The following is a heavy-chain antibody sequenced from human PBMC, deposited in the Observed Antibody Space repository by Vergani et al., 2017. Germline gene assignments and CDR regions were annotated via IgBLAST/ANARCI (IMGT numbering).Heavy chain of an antibody. Sequence: QVQLQESGPGLVKPPGTLSLTCAVSGGSISGTNWWSWVRQSPGKGLEWIGEIYHSGSTNYNPSLKSRVTISVDKSKNQFSLKLSSVTAADTAVYYCARSGYYYDSSGSDWGQGTLVTVSS. CDR3: ARSGYYYDSSGSD. V-gene: IGHV4-4*03. CDR2: IYHSGST. CDR1: GGSISGTNW. D-gene: IGHD3-22*01. J-gene: IGHJ4*02.